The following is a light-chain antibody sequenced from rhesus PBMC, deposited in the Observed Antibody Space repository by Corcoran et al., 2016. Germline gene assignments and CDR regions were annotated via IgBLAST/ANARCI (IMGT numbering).Light chain of an antibody. CDR1: QDISND. Sequence: DIQMSQSPSSLSASVGDSVTITCRASQDISNDLAWYQQKPGKAPKLLISAASSLETGVPSRFSGSRSGTDFTLTISSLQPEDFATYYFQLGYNNPLTFGGGTKVELK. V-gene: IGKV1-33*02. J-gene: IGKJ4*01. CDR3: QLGYNNPLT. CDR2: AAS.